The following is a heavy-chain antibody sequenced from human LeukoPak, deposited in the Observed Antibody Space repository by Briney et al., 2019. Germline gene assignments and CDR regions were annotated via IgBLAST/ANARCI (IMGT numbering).Heavy chain of an antibody. CDR1: GFTFSSYA. Sequence: GGSLRLSCAASGFTFSSYAMSWVRQAPGKGLEWVSAISGSGGSTYYADSVKGRFTISRDNSKNTLYLQMNSLRAEDTAVYYCAKDIVVVPAAQRDYFDYWGQGTLVTVSS. J-gene: IGHJ4*02. V-gene: IGHV3-23*01. CDR2: ISGSGGST. CDR3: AKDIVVVPAAQRDYFDY. D-gene: IGHD2-2*01.